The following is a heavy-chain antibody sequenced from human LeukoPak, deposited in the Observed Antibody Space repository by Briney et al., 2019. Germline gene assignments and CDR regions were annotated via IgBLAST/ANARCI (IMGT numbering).Heavy chain of an antibody. D-gene: IGHD6-19*01. J-gene: IGHJ5*02. Sequence: SETLSLTCTVSGYSISSGNYWGWFRQPPGKGREWIGSIYHSGSTYYNPSLKSRVTISLDTSKNQVSLKLSSVTAADTAVYYCASARIAETGTCINLDWFDPWGQGTLVTVSS. V-gene: IGHV4-38-2*02. CDR3: ASARIAETGTCINLDWFDP. CDR2: IYHSGST. CDR1: GYSISSGNY.